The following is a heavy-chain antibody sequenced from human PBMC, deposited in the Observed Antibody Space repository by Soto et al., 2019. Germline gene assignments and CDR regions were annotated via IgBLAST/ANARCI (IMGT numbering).Heavy chain of an antibody. J-gene: IGHJ6*02. CDR1: GFSLSTSGMC. D-gene: IGHD3-3*01. V-gene: IGHV2-70*11. Sequence: SGPTLVNPTQTLTLTCTFSGFSLSTSGMCVSWIRQPPGKALEWLARIDWDDDKYYSTSLKTRLTISKDTSKNQVVLTMANMDPVDTATYYCVRLHEDDYYYYGMDVWGQGTTVTVSS. CDR3: VRLHEDDYYYYGMDV. CDR2: IDWDDDK.